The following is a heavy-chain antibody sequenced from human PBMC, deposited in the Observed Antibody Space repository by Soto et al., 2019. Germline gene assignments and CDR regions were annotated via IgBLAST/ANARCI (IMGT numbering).Heavy chain of an antibody. D-gene: IGHD2-21*01. CDR3: ARDVPDTSLFFYYYGMDV. V-gene: IGHV1-18*01. J-gene: IGHJ6*02. CDR1: GYSFTSYG. CDR2: ISTDNGST. Sequence: QVHLVQSGAEVRKPGASVKVSCKASGYSFTSYGISWVRQAPGQGLEWMGWISTDNGSTNYAHNLQGRVSMTIDPSTSTAYMELWSLGSDDTAVYYCARDVPDTSLFFYYYGMDVWGQGTTVTVSS.